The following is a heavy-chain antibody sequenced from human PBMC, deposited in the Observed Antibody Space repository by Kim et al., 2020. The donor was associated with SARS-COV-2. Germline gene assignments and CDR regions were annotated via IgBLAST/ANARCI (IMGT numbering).Heavy chain of an antibody. CDR1: GFTLSSNA. CDR3: AKGRTTGTTDYGMDV. Sequence: GGSLRLSCAASGFTLSSNAMSWVRQAPGKGLEWVSTISGSVGNTYYADSAEGRFTISRDYSKNTLHLQIDSPRAEDTAVYYCAKGRTTGTTDYGMDVWG. CDR2: ISGSVGNT. J-gene: IGHJ6*02. V-gene: IGHV3-23*01. D-gene: IGHD1-1*01.